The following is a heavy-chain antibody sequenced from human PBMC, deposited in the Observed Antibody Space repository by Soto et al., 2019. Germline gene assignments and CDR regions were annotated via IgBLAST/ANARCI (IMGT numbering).Heavy chain of an antibody. CDR3: AKVVVAATAYYFDY. CDR1: EGNCIDYA. Sequence: SMSLSCTAAEGNCIDYARSWIRQKQGKGLEWVSAISGSGGSTYYADSVKGRFTISRDNSKNTLYLQMNSLRAEDTAVYYCAKVVVAATAYYFDYWGQGTLVTVSS. CDR2: ISGSGGST. D-gene: IGHD2-15*01. V-gene: IGHV3-23*01. J-gene: IGHJ4*02.